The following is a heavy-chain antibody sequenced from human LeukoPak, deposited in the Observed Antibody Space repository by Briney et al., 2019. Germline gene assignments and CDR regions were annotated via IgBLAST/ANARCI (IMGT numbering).Heavy chain of an antibody. V-gene: IGHV3-30*18. CDR2: ISDDGSRK. CDR3: AKVKGYGSGSLIDF. Sequence: GGSLRLSCAASGFTFRMYGMHWVRQAPGKGLEWVAVISDDGSRKYYGDSVKGRLTISRDNSKNTLSLEMNSLRAEDTAVYYCAKVKGYGSGSLIDFWGQGTLATVSS. CDR1: GFTFRMYG. J-gene: IGHJ4*02. D-gene: IGHD3-10*01.